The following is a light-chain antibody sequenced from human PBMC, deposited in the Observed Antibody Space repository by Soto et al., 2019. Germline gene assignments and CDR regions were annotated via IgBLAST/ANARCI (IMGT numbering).Light chain of an antibody. V-gene: IGLV2-11*01. CDR2: DVS. CDR3: CSYAGSSSFYV. CDR1: SSDVGGYNY. J-gene: IGLJ1*01. Sequence: QSVLTQPRSVSGSPGQSVTISCTGTSSDVGGYNYVSWYQQHPGKAPKLIIYDVSKRPSGVPDRFSGSKSGNTASLTISGLQAEDEADYYCCSYAGSSSFYVFGAGTKVTVL.